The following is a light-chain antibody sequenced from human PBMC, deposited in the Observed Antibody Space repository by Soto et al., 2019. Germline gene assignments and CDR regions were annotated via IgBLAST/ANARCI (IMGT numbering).Light chain of an antibody. J-gene: IGKJ2*01. CDR3: QQYNDFQYT. Sequence: DIPMTQSPSPLSASVGDVVTITCRASQSIGSWLAWYQQKPGKAPKLLIYKATNLQSGVPSRFSGSGSGTDFSLTISSLQPVDSATYFCQQYNDFQYTFGAGTKLEI. CDR1: QSIGSW. V-gene: IGKV1-5*03. CDR2: KAT.